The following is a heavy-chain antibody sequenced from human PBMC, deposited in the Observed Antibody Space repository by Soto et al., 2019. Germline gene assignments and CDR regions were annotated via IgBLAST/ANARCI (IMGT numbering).Heavy chain of an antibody. V-gene: IGHV1-69*08. CDR2: IIPPLDTT. D-gene: IGHD5-12*01. Sequence: QVQLVQSGAEVKKPGSSVKVSCKTSGGTFSNDIITWVRQAPGQGLEWMGRIIPPLDTTNYAQKFQGRVTIPSETSAATAYMELNSLRSEETAVYYCVRGSRIGSTFSGYDGIVYWGQGALVTIST. CDR3: VRGSRIGSTFSGYDGIVY. J-gene: IGHJ4*02. CDR1: GGTFSNDI.